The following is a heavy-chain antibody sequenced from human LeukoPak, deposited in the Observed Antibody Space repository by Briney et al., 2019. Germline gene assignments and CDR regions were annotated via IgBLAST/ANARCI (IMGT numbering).Heavy chain of an antibody. CDR3: TTREIVVEPAQTSMVRGVLWRSDF. Sequence: ASVKVSCKVSGDTLTELSMHWVRQAPGKGLEWMGGFDPKEGERVYAQNFQGRFTMTEDTSSGTAYMELNSLRSEDTAVYYCTTREIVVEPAQTSMVRGVLWRSDFWGHGTLVPVSS. J-gene: IGHJ4*01. CDR2: FDPKEGER. CDR1: GDTLTELS. V-gene: IGHV1-24*01. D-gene: IGHD3-10*01.